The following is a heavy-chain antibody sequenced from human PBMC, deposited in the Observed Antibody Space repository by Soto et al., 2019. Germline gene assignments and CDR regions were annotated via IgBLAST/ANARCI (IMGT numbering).Heavy chain of an antibody. Sequence: EVQLVESGGGLVQPGRSLRLSCAASGFTFDDYAMHWVRQAPGKGLEWVSGISWNSGSIGYADSVKGRFTISRDNGRRSLYLQMNSLRAEDTALYYCAKGGPAGSDFWSGPLDIYFDYWGQGTLVTVSS. CDR1: GFTFDDYA. D-gene: IGHD3-3*01. CDR3: AKGGPAGSDFWSGPLDIYFDY. V-gene: IGHV3-9*01. J-gene: IGHJ4*02. CDR2: ISWNSGSI.